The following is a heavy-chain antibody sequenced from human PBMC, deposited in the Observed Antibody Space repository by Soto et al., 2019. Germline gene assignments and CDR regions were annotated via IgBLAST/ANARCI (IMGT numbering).Heavy chain of an antibody. D-gene: IGHD3-22*01. CDR1: GDSVSSNSAA. V-gene: IGHV6-1*01. CDR3: ARDLTTTGTMIVLVGGSWFDP. Sequence: KQSQTLSLTCAISGDSVSSNSAAWNWIRQSPSRGLEWLGRTYYRSKWYNDYAVSVKSRITINPDTSKNQFSLQLNSVTPEDTAVYYCARDLTTTGTMIVLVGGSWFDPWGHGTLVTVSS. J-gene: IGHJ5*02. CDR2: TYYRSKWYN.